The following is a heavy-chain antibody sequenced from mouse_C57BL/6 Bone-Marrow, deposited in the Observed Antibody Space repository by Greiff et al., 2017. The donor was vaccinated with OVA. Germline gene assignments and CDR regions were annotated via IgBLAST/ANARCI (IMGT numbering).Heavy chain of an antibody. CDR1: GYAFSSSW. CDR2: IYPGDGDT. D-gene: IGHD2-3*01. V-gene: IGHV1-82*01. Sequence: QVQLQQSGPELVKPGASVKISCKASGYAFSSSWMNWVKQRPGKGLEWIGRIYPGDGDTNYNGKFKGKATLTADKSSSTAYMQLSSLTSEDSAVYFCDRHEYVYFASFFDYWRQGTTLTVS. J-gene: IGHJ2*01. CDR3: DRHEYVYFASFFDY.